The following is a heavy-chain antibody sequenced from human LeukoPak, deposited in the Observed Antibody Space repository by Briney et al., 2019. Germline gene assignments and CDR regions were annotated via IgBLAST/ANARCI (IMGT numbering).Heavy chain of an antibody. D-gene: IGHD3-10*01. CDR2: IYSGGST. CDR3: ARGLGYGSGSYYYYYGMDV. V-gene: IGHV3-66*02. Sequence: GGSLRLSCAASGFTVSSNYMSWVRQAPGKGLEWVSVIYSGGSTYSADSVKGRFTISRDNSKNTLYLQMNSLRAEDTAVYYCARGLGYGSGSYYYYYGMDVWGQGTTVTVSS. CDR1: GFTVSSNY. J-gene: IGHJ6*02.